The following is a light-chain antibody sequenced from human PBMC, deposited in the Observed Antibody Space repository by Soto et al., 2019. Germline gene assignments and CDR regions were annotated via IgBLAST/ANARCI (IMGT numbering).Light chain of an antibody. CDR2: XAS. CDR3: QQYNSYST. J-gene: IGKJ1*01. Sequence: DIQMTQSPSWLSASVGDRVTITCRPSQRVXSYFNWYQEKPGKATKPLIYXASILESGVPSRFSGSGSGTEFTITISSLQPDDVATYYCQQYNSYSTFGQGTKVDIK. V-gene: IGKV1-5*01. CDR1: QRVXSY.